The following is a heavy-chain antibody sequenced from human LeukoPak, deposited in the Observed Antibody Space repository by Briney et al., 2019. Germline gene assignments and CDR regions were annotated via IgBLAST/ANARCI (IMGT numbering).Heavy chain of an antibody. Sequence: ASVKVSCKASGYTFTSYAMNWVRQAPGQGLEWMGWINTNTGNPTYAQGFTGRFVFSLDTSVSTAYLQISSLKAEDTAVYYCARSTAVAGTYYFDYWGQGTLVTVSS. D-gene: IGHD6-19*01. V-gene: IGHV7-4-1*02. CDR2: INTNTGNP. CDR3: ARSTAVAGTYYFDY. CDR1: GYTFTSYA. J-gene: IGHJ4*02.